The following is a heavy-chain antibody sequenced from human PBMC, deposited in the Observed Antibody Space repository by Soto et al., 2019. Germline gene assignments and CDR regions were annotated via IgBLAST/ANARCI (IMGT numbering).Heavy chain of an antibody. J-gene: IGHJ4*02. CDR1: GFTFSNYA. Sequence: EVHLLESGGGLVQPGGSLRLSCAASGFTFSNYAMNWGRQAPGKGLEWVSVISDSGGSTYYADSVKGRFTISRDKSKNTLYLHMNSLTAEDTAVYYCAKDGFSGSGKYYFDYWGQGTLVTVSS. CDR3: AKDGFSGSGKYYFDY. CDR2: ISDSGGST. D-gene: IGHD3-10*01. V-gene: IGHV3-23*01.